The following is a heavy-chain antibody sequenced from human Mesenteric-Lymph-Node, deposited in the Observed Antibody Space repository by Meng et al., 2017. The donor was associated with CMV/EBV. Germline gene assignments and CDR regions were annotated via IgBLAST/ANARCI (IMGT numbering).Heavy chain of an antibody. CDR1: GFTFSRYW. CDR3: ARGGCTSTSCLDY. V-gene: IGHV3-74*01. D-gene: IGHD2-2*01. J-gene: IGHJ4*02. CDR2: INSDGSNT. Sequence: GGSLKISCAASGFTFSRYWMHWVRQAPGKGLVWVSHINSDGSNTNYADSVKGRFTISRDNAKNTLYLQMNSLRGEDTAVYYCARGGCTSTSCLDYWGQGTLVTVSS.